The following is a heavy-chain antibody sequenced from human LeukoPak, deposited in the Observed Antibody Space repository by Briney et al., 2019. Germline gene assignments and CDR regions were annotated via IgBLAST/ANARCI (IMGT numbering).Heavy chain of an antibody. J-gene: IGHJ4*02. CDR1: GDSISSYY. D-gene: IGHD1-26*01. Sequence: SETLSLTCTVSGDSISSYYWSWIRQPPGTGLEWIGYIFYSGSTNYNPSLKSRLTISVDTSKNQFSLKLSSVTAADTAVYYCARDTGSYSFDYWGQGTLVTVSS. CDR3: ARDTGSYSFDY. V-gene: IGHV4-59*01. CDR2: IFYSGST.